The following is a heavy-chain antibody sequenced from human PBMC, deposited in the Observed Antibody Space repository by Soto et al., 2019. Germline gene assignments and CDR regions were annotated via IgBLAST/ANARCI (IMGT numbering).Heavy chain of an antibody. CDR3: AKDREIYGSGSPFDY. CDR1: GFPFSSDG. Sequence: GGSMRLACAASGFPFSSDGMDWVRQDPGKGLEWVAVISYDGSNKYYADSVKGRFTISRDNSKNTLYLQMNSLRAEDTAVYYCAKDREIYGSGSPFDYWGQGTLVTVSS. J-gene: IGHJ4*02. CDR2: ISYDGSNK. V-gene: IGHV3-30*18. D-gene: IGHD3-10*01.